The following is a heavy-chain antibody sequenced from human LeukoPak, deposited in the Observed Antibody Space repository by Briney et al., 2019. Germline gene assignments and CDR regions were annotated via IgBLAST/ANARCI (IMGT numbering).Heavy chain of an antibody. CDR3: ARDVLLWCYGLGNWFDP. V-gene: IGHV1-2*02. J-gene: IGHJ5*02. CDR1: GYTFTGYY. CDR2: INPNSGGT. Sequence: GASVKVSCKASGYTFTGYYMHWVRQAPGQGLEWMGWINPNSGGTNYAQKFQGRVTMTRDTSISTAYMELSRLRSDDTAVYYCARDVLLWCYGLGNWFDPWGQGTLVTVSS. D-gene: IGHD3-10*01.